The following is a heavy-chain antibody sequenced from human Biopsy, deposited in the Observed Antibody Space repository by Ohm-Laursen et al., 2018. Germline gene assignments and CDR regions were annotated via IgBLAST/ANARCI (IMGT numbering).Heavy chain of an antibody. D-gene: IGHD6-19*01. CDR1: GDSLSSGPDN. CDR2: INSGGNT. J-gene: IGHJ4*02. Sequence: PGTLSLTCTVSGDSLSSGPDNWSWIRQPPGQGLEYIGFINSGGNTNYNPSLQNRVTMSVDTSKNQFSLKLSSVIAADTAVYYCARGRRTSGWPYFANWGQGTLVIVSS. V-gene: IGHV4-61*01. CDR3: ARGRRTSGWPYFAN.